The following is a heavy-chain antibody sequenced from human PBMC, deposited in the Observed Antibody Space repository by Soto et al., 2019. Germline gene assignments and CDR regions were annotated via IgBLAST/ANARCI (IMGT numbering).Heavy chain of an antibody. CDR1: GFTFSSYA. D-gene: IGHD3-22*01. CDR3: AKDSDDSSGYREFYFDY. J-gene: IGHJ4*02. CDR2: ISGSGGST. Sequence: EVQLLESGGGLVQPGGSLRLSCAASGFTFSSYAMSWVRQAPGKGLEWVSAISGSGGSTYYADSVKGRFTISRDNSKNTLYLQMNSLRAEDTAVYYCAKDSDDSSGYREFYFDYWGQGTLVTVSS. V-gene: IGHV3-23*01.